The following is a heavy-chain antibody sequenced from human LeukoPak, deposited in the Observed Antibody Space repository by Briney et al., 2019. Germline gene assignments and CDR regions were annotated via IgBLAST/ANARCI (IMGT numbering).Heavy chain of an antibody. V-gene: IGHV1-69*05. D-gene: IGHD3-10*01. CDR3: ARVPYYGSGREYYFDY. CDR2: IIPIFGTA. J-gene: IGHJ4*02. Sequence: ASVKVSCKASGGTFSSYAICWVRQAPGQGLEWMGGIIPIFGTANYAQKFQGRVTITTDESTSTAYMELSSLRSEDTAVYYCARVPYYGSGREYYFDYWGQGTLVTVSS. CDR1: GGTFSSYA.